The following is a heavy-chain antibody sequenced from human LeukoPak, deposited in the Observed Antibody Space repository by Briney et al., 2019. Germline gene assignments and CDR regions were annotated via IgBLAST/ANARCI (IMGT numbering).Heavy chain of an antibody. Sequence: GESLKISCKGSGYSFTIYWIGWVRQMPGKGLEWMGIIYPGDSDTRYSPSFQGQVTISADRSINTAYLQWSSLKASETAIYYCARRLKNSNGWTFVYWGQGTLVTVSS. D-gene: IGHD6-19*01. CDR3: ARRLKNSNGWTFVY. J-gene: IGHJ4*02. CDR1: GYSFTIYW. V-gene: IGHV5-51*01. CDR2: IYPGDSDT.